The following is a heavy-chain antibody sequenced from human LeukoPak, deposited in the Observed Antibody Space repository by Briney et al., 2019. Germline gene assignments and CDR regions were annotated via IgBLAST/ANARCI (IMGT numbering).Heavy chain of an antibody. D-gene: IGHD1-1*01. Sequence: GGSLRLSCAASTFTFSSYSMNWVRQAPGKGLEWVSSISSGSTYKYYADSVKGRFTISRDNAKNSLYLQMNSLRAEDTAVYYCAGSDTTGYIPREWDYWYFDLWGRGTLVTVSS. CDR2: ISSGSTYK. V-gene: IGHV3-21*01. CDR3: AGSDTTGYIPREWDYWYFDL. CDR1: TFTFSSYS. J-gene: IGHJ2*01.